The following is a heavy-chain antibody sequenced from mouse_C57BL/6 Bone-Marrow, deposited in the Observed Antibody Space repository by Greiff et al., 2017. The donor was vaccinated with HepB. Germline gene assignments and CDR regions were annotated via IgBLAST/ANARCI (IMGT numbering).Heavy chain of an antibody. CDR3: ARPVYYYGSGGFDV. J-gene: IGHJ1*03. D-gene: IGHD1-1*01. CDR2: ISNLAYSI. Sequence: EVMLVESGGGLVQPGGSLKLSCAASGFTFSDYGMAWVRQAPRKGPEWVAFISNLAYSIYYADTVTGRFTISRENAKNTLYLEMSSLRSEDTAMYYCARPVYYYGSGGFDVWGTGTTVTVSS. CDR1: GFTFSDYG. V-gene: IGHV5-15*04.